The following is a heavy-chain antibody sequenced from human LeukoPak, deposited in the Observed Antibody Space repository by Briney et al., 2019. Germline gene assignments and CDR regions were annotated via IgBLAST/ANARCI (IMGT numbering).Heavy chain of an antibody. Sequence: SETLSLTCAVYGGSFSGYYWSWIRQPPGKGLEWIGEINHSGSTNYNPSLKSRVTISVDTSKNQFSLKLSSVTAADTAVYYCARSRKRLERRFDYWGQGTLVTVSS. CDR2: INHSGST. CDR3: ARSRKRLERRFDY. D-gene: IGHD1-1*01. CDR1: GGSFSGYY. V-gene: IGHV4-34*01. J-gene: IGHJ4*02.